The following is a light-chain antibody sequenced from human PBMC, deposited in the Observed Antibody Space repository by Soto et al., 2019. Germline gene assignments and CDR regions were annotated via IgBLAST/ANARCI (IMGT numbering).Light chain of an antibody. CDR1: SSDVGGYNF. Sequence: QSALTQPRSVSGSPGQSVTISCTGTSSDVGGYNFVSWYQQHPGKAPKVMIYGVTKRPSGVPDRFSGSKSGNTASLTISGLQAEDEAEYYCCSYAGNYIVLFGGGTQLTVL. CDR3: CSYAGNYIVL. J-gene: IGLJ2*01. CDR2: GVT. V-gene: IGLV2-11*01.